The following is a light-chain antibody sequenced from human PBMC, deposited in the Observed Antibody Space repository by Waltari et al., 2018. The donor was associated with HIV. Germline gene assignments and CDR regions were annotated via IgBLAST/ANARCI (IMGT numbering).Light chain of an antibody. CDR3: QQRTAWLLT. J-gene: IGKJ4*01. V-gene: IGKV3-11*01. CDR1: RSTSTY. Sequence: EIVLTQSPAILSLSPGETATLSCKSSRSTSTYLAWYRQKPGQPPRLLIYDASTRATGIPARFSGSASGTDFTLTISSLEPEDSAVYYWQQRTAWLLTFGGGTKVEIK. CDR2: DAS.